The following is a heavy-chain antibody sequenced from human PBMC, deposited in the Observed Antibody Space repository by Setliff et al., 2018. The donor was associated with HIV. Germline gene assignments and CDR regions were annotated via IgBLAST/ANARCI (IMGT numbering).Heavy chain of an antibody. CDR1: GGSLNDYS. CDR3: ARAIVKTGYHTKSRIFDY. V-gene: IGHV4-34*01. Sequence: PSETLSLTCAVYGGSLNDYSWNWIRQSPGKGLEWIGEVNLPKTLNYNPSLESRITISVDTSKKQFSLDLGSVTAADTAVYFCARAIVKTGYHTKSRIFDYWGQGTLVTVSS. D-gene: IGHD3-9*01. J-gene: IGHJ4*02. CDR2: VNLPKTL.